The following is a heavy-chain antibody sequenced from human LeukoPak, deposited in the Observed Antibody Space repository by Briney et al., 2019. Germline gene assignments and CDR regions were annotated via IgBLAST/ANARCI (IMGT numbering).Heavy chain of an antibody. Sequence: GGSLRLSCAASGITVSTNYMSWVRQAPGKGLEWVSVIYSGGSTYYADSVKGRFTISRDNSKNTLYLQMNSLRAEDTAVYYCARSPPYSQFDPWGQGTLVTVSS. D-gene: IGHD1-26*01. J-gene: IGHJ5*02. V-gene: IGHV3-53*01. CDR1: GITVSTNY. CDR2: IYSGGST. CDR3: ARSPPYSQFDP.